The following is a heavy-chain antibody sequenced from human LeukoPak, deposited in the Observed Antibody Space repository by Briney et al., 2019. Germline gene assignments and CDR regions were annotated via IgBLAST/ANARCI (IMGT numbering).Heavy chain of an antibody. J-gene: IGHJ4*02. Sequence: GGSLRLSCAASGFTFSSNGMHWVRQAPGKGLEWVAYIWYDGSDEDYADSVKGRFTISRDNSKNTLYLQMNSLRAEDTAVYYCARYTTGHGFDFWGQGTLVTVSS. CDR2: IWYDGSDE. V-gene: IGHV3-33*08. D-gene: IGHD6-19*01. CDR3: ARYTTGHGFDF. CDR1: GFTFSSNG.